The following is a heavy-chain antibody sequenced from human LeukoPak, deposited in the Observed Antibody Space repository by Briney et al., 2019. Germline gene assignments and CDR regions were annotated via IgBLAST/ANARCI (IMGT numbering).Heavy chain of an antibody. CDR3: AKDVSGLESRSDY. J-gene: IGHJ4*02. D-gene: IGHD1-1*01. CDR1: GFTFSSYA. Sequence: PGGSLRLSCAASGFTFSSYAMSWVRQAPGKGLDWVAAVSESGHSTYYADSVRGRFTISRDNFKSTLYLQMNSLRAEDTAVYYCAKDVSGLESRSDYWGQGTLVTVSS. CDR2: VSESGHST. V-gene: IGHV3-23*01.